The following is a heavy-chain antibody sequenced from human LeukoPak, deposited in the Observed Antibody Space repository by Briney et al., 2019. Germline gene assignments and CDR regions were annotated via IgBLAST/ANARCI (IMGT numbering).Heavy chain of an antibody. CDR2: INPSGGST. CDR1: GYTFTSYY. V-gene: IGHV1-46*01. CDR3: ATGDYGGNSAERTPFDY. Sequence: ASVKVSCKASGYTFTSYYMHWVRQAPGQGLEWMGIINPSGGSTSYAQKFQGRVTMTRDTSTSTVYMELSSLRSKDTAVYYCATGDYGGNSAERTPFDYWGQGTLVTVSS. D-gene: IGHD4-23*01. J-gene: IGHJ4*02.